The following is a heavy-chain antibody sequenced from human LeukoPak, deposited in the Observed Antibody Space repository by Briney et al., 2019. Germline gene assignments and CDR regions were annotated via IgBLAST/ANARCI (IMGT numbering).Heavy chain of an antibody. CDR1: GGSISSSSYY. D-gene: IGHD4-17*01. Sequence: SETLSLTCTVSGGSISSSSYYWGWIRQPPGKGLEWIGSIYYSGSTYYNPSLKSRVTISVDTSKNQFSLKLSSVTAADMAIYYCARHMTVTYAFDIWGQGTMVTVSS. V-gene: IGHV4-39*01. J-gene: IGHJ3*02. CDR2: IYYSGST. CDR3: ARHMTVTYAFDI.